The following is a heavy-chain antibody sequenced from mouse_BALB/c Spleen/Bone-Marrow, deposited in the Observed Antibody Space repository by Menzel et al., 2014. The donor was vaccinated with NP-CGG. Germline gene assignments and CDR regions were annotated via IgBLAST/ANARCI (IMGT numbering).Heavy chain of an antibody. Sequence: EVKLQESGGGLVQPGGSRKVSCAASGFTFSSFGMHWVRQAPEKGLEWVAYISSCSSTIYYADTVKGRFTISRDNPKNTLFLQMTSLRSEDTAMYYCARSTMITTGYYYAMDYLGQGTSVTVSS. CDR2: ISSCSSTI. J-gene: IGHJ4*01. D-gene: IGHD2-4*01. CDR1: GFTFSSFG. V-gene: IGHV5-17*02. CDR3: ARSTMITTGYYYAMDY.